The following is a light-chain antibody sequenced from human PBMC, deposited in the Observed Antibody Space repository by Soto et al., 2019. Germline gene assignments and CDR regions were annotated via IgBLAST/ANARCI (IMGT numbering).Light chain of an antibody. Sequence: DIQMTQSPSSVSASIGDRVTITCRASQGIDNFVAWFQQTPGKAPKSLIYDASSLHSGVPSRFSGSGSGTDVTLTISSLQPEDFGTYYCHQFKTYPLTFGGGTKVEIK. V-gene: IGKV1-16*01. CDR2: DAS. CDR1: QGIDNF. CDR3: HQFKTYPLT. J-gene: IGKJ4*01.